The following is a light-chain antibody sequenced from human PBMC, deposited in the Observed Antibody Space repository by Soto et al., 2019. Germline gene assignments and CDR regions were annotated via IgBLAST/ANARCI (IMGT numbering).Light chain of an antibody. V-gene: IGLV2-14*03. Sequence: QSALAQPASVSGSPGQAITISCTGTSSDIGGHNYVSWYQQHPGKAPKLMIFDVNNRPSGISNRFSASKSDNTDSLTISGLQADDEADYYCSSYTHSSTYVFGSGTKLTVL. J-gene: IGLJ6*01. CDR1: SSDIGGHNY. CDR3: SSYTHSSTYV. CDR2: DVN.